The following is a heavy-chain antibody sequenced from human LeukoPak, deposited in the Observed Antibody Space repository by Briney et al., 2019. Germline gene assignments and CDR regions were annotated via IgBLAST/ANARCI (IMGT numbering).Heavy chain of an antibody. CDR1: GFTFSSYG. Sequence: PGGSLRLSCAASGFTFSSYGMHWVRQAPGKGLEWVAVIWYDGSNKYYADSVKGRFTISRDNSKNTLYLQMNSLRAEDTAVYYCARGGYSSSWYHFDYWGQGTLVTVSS. CDR2: IWYDGSNK. V-gene: IGHV3-33*01. J-gene: IGHJ4*02. D-gene: IGHD6-13*01. CDR3: ARGGYSSSWYHFDY.